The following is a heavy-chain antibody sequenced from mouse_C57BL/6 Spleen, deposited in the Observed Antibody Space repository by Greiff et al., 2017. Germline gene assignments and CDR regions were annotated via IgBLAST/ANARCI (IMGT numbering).Heavy chain of an antibody. V-gene: IGHV1-82*01. CDR2: IYPGDGDT. CDR1: GYAFSSSW. J-gene: IGHJ1*03. D-gene: IGHD1-1*01. CDR3: ARSISYYYGSSYGYFDV. Sequence: SGPELVKPGASVKISCKASGYAFSSSWMNWVKQRPGKGLEWIGRIYPGDGDTNYNGKFKGKATLTADKSSSTAYMQLSSLTSEDSAVYYCARSISYYYGSSYGYFDVWGTGTTVTVSS.